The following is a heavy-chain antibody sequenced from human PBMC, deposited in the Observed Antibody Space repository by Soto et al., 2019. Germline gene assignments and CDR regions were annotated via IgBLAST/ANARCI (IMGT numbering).Heavy chain of an antibody. CDR3: AKVSSSWYAGFFDL. CDR1: GFTFSRHA. CDR2: LSDSGASI. V-gene: IGHV3-23*01. D-gene: IGHD6-13*01. Sequence: PGGSLRLSCTASGFTFSRHAMTWVRQAPGKGLEWVSGLSDSGASIYYADSVKGRFTISRDNSMNTLYLQMNTLRAEDTAVYYCAKVSSSWYAGFFDLWGQGTLVTVSS. J-gene: IGHJ4*02.